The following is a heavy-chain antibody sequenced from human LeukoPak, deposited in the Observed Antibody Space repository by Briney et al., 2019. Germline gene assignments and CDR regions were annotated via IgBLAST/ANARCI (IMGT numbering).Heavy chain of an antibody. D-gene: IGHD3-16*01. CDR3: ARQPIYEAYFDC. CDR1: GFPFDRYW. Sequence: GGSLRLSCAAAGFPFDRYWMRWVRLAPGKGLELVANIKHDGSEKKFVDSVKGRFTISRDNAENSLCLQMNSLRAEDTAVYYCARQPIYEAYFDCRGQATLLSLSS. CDR2: IKHDGSEK. V-gene: IGHV3-7*01. J-gene: IGHJ4*02.